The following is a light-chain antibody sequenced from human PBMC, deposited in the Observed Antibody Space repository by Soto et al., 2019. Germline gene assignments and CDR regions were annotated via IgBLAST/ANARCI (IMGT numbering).Light chain of an antibody. J-gene: IGKJ1*01. CDR1: QSVSNTY. CDR3: QQYSSLPLT. CDR2: DIS. V-gene: IGKV3-20*01. Sequence: EIVLTQSPGTLSLSPGERGTLSCRASQSVSNTYSAWYQQKPGQVPRLLIYDISRRATGIPDRFSGSGSGTDFTLTIRRMETEDFAVYYCQQYSSLPLTFGQGTKVDIK.